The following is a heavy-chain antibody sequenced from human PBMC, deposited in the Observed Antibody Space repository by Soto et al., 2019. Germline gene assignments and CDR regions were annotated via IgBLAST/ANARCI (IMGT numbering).Heavy chain of an antibody. CDR3: ARASIVVVVAATPLYDYDGMDV. V-gene: IGHV1-46*04. D-gene: IGHD2-15*01. CDR1: GYTFTSYY. Sequence: QVQLVQSGAEVKKTGASVKVSCKASGYTFTSYYMHWVRQAPGQGLAWRGIINPSGGSTSYAQKLQGRVTMTRDTSTSTVYMELSSLRSEDTAVYYCARASIVVVVAATPLYDYDGMDVWGQGTTVTVSS. J-gene: IGHJ6*02. CDR2: INPSGGST.